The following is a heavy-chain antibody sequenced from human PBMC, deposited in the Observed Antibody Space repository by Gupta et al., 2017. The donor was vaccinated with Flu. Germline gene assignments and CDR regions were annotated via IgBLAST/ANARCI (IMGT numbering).Heavy chain of an antibody. Sequence: QMQLVQSGPEVKKPGTSVKVSCKTSGFTFSSSAVQWVRQTRGQRLEWIGWIVVGSCVTDFAQKFQERVMITRDMSTTTASMVLSSLRSDDTAVYYCAAARFNVAEWAFDIWGQGTMVTVSS. V-gene: IGHV1-58*01. CDR3: AAARFNVAEWAFDI. CDR1: GFTFSSSA. D-gene: IGHD6-19*01. CDR2: IVVGSCVT. J-gene: IGHJ3*02.